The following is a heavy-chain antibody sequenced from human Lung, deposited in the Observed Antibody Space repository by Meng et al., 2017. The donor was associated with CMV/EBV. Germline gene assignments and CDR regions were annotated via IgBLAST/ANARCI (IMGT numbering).Heavy chain of an antibody. V-gene: IGHV3-23*03. Sequence: GGSLRLXXAASGFTFNTYAMNWVRQAPGKGLEWVSVIFGGGGTTYYADSVKGRFTISRDNFQKTLYLEMNSLRAEDTAVYYCAKGSEYGNSYLDYWGQGTLVTVSS. J-gene: IGHJ4*02. CDR1: GFTFNTYA. D-gene: IGHD6-6*01. CDR3: AKGSEYGNSYLDY. CDR2: IFGGGGTT.